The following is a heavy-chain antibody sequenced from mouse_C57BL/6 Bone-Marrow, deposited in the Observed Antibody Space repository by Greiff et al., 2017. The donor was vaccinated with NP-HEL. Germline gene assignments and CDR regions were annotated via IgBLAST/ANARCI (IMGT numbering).Heavy chain of an antibody. CDR3: ARRDSNYFDY. CDR2: IYPGSGNT. Sequence: QVQLQQSGAELVRPGASVKLSCKASGYTFTDYYINWVKQRPGQGLEWIARIYPGSGNTYYNEKFKGKATLTAEKSSSTAYMQLSSLTSEDSAVYFCARRDSNYFDYWGQGTTLTVSS. V-gene: IGHV1-76*01. J-gene: IGHJ2*01. D-gene: IGHD2-5*01. CDR1: GYTFTDYY.